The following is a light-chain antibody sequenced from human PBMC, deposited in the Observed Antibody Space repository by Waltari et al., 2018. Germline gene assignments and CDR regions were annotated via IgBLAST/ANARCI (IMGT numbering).Light chain of an antibody. Sequence: QSALTQPASVSGSPGQSITISCTGTSSDVGSYNLVSWYQQNPGKAPKLMIYEVSKRPSGISNLFSGSKSGNTASLTISGLQAEDEADYYCCSYAGSSTSYVFGTGTKVTVL. CDR2: EVS. CDR1: SSDVGSYNL. CDR3: CSYAGSSTSYV. V-gene: IGLV2-23*02. J-gene: IGLJ1*01.